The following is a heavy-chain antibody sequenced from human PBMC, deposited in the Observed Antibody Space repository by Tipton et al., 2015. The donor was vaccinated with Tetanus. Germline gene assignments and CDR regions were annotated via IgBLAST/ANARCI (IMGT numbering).Heavy chain of an antibody. CDR3: ARHPSQDAFDI. V-gene: IGHV5-51*01. J-gene: IGHJ3*02. CDR1: GYSFTSYS. CDR2: IYPGASDA. Sequence: QLVQSGAEVKKPGESLKISCKGSGYSFTSYSIGWVRQMSGKGLEWMGIIYPGASDAIYSPSFQGQVTISADHSIRTAYMQWSGLKASDTAMYYCARHPSQDAFDIWGRGTMVTVSS. D-gene: IGHD6-6*01.